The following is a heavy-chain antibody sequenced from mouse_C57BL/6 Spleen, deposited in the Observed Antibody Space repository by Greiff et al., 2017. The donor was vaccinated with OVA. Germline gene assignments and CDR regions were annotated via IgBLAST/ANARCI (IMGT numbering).Heavy chain of an antibody. D-gene: IGHD4-1*01. CDR2: IYPRSGNP. CDR1: GYTFTSSG. V-gene: IGHV1-81*01. Sequence: VQLQQSGAELARPGASVKLSCKASGYTFTSSGISWVKQRTGQGLEWIGEIYPRSGNPYYNEKFKGQATLTADTSSSTAYMELRSLTSEDSAVYFCARWLTGIIADGYFDVWGTGTTVTVSS. J-gene: IGHJ1*03. CDR3: ARWLTGIIADGYFDV.